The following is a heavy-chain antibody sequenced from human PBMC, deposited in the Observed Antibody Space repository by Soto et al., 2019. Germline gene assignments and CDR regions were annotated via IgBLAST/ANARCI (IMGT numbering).Heavy chain of an antibody. D-gene: IGHD4-17*01. CDR3: VRQVYGDYLGGNWFDP. J-gene: IGHJ5*02. V-gene: IGHV4-39*01. CDR2: ISHDGHA. Sequence: PSETLSLTCSILGDSIRDTRFYWGWVRQSPEKGLEWIGSISHDGHAYYNPSLKSRVTLFADASRNQFSLTMKSVTVADTALYFCVRQVYGDYLGGNWFDPWGQGALVTVSS. CDR1: GDSIRDTRFY.